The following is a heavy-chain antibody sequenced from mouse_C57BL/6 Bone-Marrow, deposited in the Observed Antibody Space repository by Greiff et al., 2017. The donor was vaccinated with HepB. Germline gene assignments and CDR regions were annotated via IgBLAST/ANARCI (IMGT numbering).Heavy chain of an antibody. Sequence: EVKLMESGGGLVKPGGSLKLSCAASGFTFSDYGMHWVRQAPEKGLEWVAYISSSSSTIYYADTVKGRFTISRDNAKNTLFLQMTSLRSEDTAMYYCARRRGRSYFDYWGQGTTLTVSS. CDR2: ISSSSSTI. CDR3: ARRRGRSYFDY. J-gene: IGHJ2*01. V-gene: IGHV5-17*01. D-gene: IGHD3-3*01. CDR1: GFTFSDYG.